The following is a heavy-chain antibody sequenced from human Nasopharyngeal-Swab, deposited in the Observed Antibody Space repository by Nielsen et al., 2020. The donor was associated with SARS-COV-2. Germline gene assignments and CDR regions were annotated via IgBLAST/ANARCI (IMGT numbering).Heavy chain of an antibody. CDR1: GYTFTAYY. CDR2: INPNSGGT. Sequence: ASVKVSCKASGYTFTAYYIYWVRQAPGQGLEWMGRINPNSGGTNYAQKFQGRVTMTRDTSISTAYMELSRLRSDDTAVYYCARGEGTDGITIFGVVVYFDYWGQGTLVTVSS. D-gene: IGHD3-3*01. V-gene: IGHV1-2*06. J-gene: IGHJ4*02. CDR3: ARGEGTDGITIFGVVVYFDY.